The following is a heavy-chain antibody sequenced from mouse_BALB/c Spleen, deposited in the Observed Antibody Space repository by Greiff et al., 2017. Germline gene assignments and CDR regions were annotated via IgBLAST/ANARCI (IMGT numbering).Heavy chain of an antibody. V-gene: IGHV5-12-2*01. CDR3: ARQGGNYFFAY. CDR2: ISNGGGST. Sequence: EVHLVESGGGLVQPGGSLKLSCAASGFTFSSYTMSWVRQTPEKRLEWVAYISNGGGSTYYPDTVKGRFTISRDNAKNTLYLQMSSLKSEDTAMYYCARQGGNYFFAYWGQGTLVTVSA. D-gene: IGHD2-1*01. CDR1: GFTFSSYT. J-gene: IGHJ3*01.